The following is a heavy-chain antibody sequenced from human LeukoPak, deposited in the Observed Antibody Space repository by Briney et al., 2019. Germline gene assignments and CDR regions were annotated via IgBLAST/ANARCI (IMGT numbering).Heavy chain of an antibody. Sequence: ASVKVSCKVSGYTLTELSMHWVRQAPGQGLEWMGWINPNSGGTNYAQKFQGRVTMTRDTSISTAYMELSRLRSDDTAVYYCASMEYSSKEWDVWGKGTTVTVSS. CDR1: GYTLTELS. D-gene: IGHD6-6*01. J-gene: IGHJ6*04. CDR2: INPNSGGT. CDR3: ASMEYSSKEWDV. V-gene: IGHV1-2*02.